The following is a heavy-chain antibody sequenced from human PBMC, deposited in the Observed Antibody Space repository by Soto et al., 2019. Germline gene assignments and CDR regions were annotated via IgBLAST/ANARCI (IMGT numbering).Heavy chain of an antibody. CDR3: STAGQWYFWRASYFEH. V-gene: IGHV3-15*01. D-gene: IGHD3-3*01. CDR1: GLIVTNAW. J-gene: IGHJ4*02. CDR2: SKSKTDPGETI. Sequence: SLRLPCAASGLIVTNAWLSWFRQTPGKGLECVGRSKSKTDPGETIQYAASVKGRFIISRDDSNDILYLKMNSLKTDDTGVYSCSTAGQWYFWRASYFEHWGQG.